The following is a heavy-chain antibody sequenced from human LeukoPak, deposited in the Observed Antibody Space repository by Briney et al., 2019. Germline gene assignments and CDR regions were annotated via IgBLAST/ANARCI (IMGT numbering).Heavy chain of an antibody. J-gene: IGHJ6*02. CDR2: IIPISGTA. CDR1: GGTFSNYA. Sequence: SVKVSCKTSGGTFSNYAISWVRQAPGQGLEWMGGIIPISGTAKYAQKIQGRVTITADESTSTAYMELSSLRSEDTAVYYCARDGRSVTNRDYGMDVWGQGTTVTVSS. D-gene: IGHD4-17*01. CDR3: ARDGRSVTNRDYGMDV. V-gene: IGHV1-69*13.